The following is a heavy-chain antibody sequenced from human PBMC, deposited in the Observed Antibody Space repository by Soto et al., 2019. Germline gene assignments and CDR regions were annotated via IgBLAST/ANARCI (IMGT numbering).Heavy chain of an antibody. CDR3: ARAPKAVWFGEKYYFDY. CDR2: ISGSGGST. D-gene: IGHD3-10*01. CDR1: GFTLNSFF. V-gene: IGHV3-23*01. Sequence: GGSLRLSCAASGFTLNSFFVHWVRQAPGKGLEWVSAISGSGGSTNYADSVKGRFTISRDNSKNTLYLQMNSLKTDDTAVYYCARAPKAVWFGEKYYFDYWGLGTLVTVSS. J-gene: IGHJ4*01.